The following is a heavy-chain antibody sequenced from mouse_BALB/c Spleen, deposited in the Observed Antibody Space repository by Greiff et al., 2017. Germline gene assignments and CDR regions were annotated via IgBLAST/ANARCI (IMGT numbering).Heavy chain of an antibody. D-gene: IGHD3-1*01. V-gene: IGHV1-5*01. CDR1: GYTFTSYW. CDR3: TTTARATAWFAY. Sequence: VQLQQSGTVLARPGASVKMSCKASGYTFTSYWMHWVKQRPGQGLEWIGAIYPGNSDTSYNQKFKGKAKLTAVTSSSTAYMELSSLTNEDSAVYYCTTTARATAWFAYWGQGTLVTVSA. J-gene: IGHJ3*01. CDR2: IYPGNSDT.